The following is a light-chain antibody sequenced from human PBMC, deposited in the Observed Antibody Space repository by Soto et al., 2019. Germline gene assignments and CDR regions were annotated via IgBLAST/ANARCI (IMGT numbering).Light chain of an antibody. V-gene: IGKV3-20*01. J-gene: IGKJ5*01. Sequence: EIVMTQSPATLSVSPGERATLSCRAIQSVSSSYLSWYQQKPGQAPRLLIYDASTKATAIPDRISGGGSGTDFTLTITGLEPEDLAVYYCQQYGSSPPFTFGQGTRLEIK. CDR3: QQYGSSPPFT. CDR2: DAS. CDR1: QSVSSSY.